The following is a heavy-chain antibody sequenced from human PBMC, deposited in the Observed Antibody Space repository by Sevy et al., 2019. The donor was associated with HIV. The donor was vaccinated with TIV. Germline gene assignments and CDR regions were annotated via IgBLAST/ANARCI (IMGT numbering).Heavy chain of an antibody. Sequence: ASVKVSCKASGYTFTGYYMHWVRQAPGQGLEWMGWINPNSGGTNYAQKFQGRVTMTRDTSISTAYMELSRLRSDETAVYYCARERVRYSGYYYYYGMDVWGQGTTVTVSS. V-gene: IGHV1-2*02. CDR3: ARERVRYSGYYYYYGMDV. J-gene: IGHJ6*02. D-gene: IGHD5-12*01. CDR1: GYTFTGYY. CDR2: INPNSGGT.